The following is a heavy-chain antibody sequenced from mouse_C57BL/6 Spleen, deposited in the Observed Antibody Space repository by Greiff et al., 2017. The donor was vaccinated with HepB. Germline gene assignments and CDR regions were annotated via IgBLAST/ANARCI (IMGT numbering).Heavy chain of an antibody. CDR3: ARIRADGYPYYFDY. J-gene: IGHJ2*01. CDR2: IYPRSGNT. Sequence: QVQLKESGAELARPGASVKLSCKASGYTFTSYGISWVKQRTGQGLEWIGEIYPRSGNTYYNEKFKGKATLTADKSSSTAYMELRSLTSEDSAVYFCARIRADGYPYYFDYWGQGTTLTVSS. V-gene: IGHV1-81*01. CDR1: GYTFTSYG. D-gene: IGHD2-3*01.